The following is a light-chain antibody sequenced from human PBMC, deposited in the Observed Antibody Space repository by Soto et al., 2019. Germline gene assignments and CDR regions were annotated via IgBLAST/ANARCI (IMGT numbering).Light chain of an antibody. CDR1: SSDVGDYNY. Sequence: QSALTQPASVSGSPGQSTTISCTGTSSDVGDYNYVSWYQQHPGKAPTLMIYDVSNRPSGVSNRFSGSKSGNTASLTISGLQAEDEADYYCSSYTSSSTLEVVFGGGTQLTVL. V-gene: IGLV2-14*03. J-gene: IGLJ2*01. CDR3: SSYTSSSTLEVV. CDR2: DVS.